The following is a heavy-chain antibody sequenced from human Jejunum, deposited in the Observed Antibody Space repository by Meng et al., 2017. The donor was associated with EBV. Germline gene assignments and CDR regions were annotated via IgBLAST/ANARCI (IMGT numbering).Heavy chain of an antibody. CDR2: IYHGGGT. CDR1: GGSISDNDW. CDR3: AGNGYYALEY. Sequence: QEQLQQWGPRLEQPSGTLSLSCAVSGGSISDNDWWSWVRQPPGKGLEWLGEIYHGGGTNYNPSLESRVTISVDKSKNQFSLKLNSVTVADTAVYYCAGNGYYALEYWGPGILVTVSS. D-gene: IGHD3-22*01. J-gene: IGHJ4*02. V-gene: IGHV4-4*02.